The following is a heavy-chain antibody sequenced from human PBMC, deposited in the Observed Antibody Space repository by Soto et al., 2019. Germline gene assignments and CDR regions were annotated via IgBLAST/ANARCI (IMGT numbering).Heavy chain of an antibody. V-gene: IGHV3-23*01. D-gene: IGHD2-2*01. Sequence: PGGSLRLSCAASGVTFSSYGMSWGRPAPGKGLEWVSAISGSGGSTYYADSVKGRFTISRDNSKNTLYLQMNSLRAEDTAVYYCAKVEGCSSTSCPTALGYYYMDVWGKGITVTVSS. CDR1: GVTFSSYG. CDR2: ISGSGGST. CDR3: AKVEGCSSTSCPTALGYYYMDV. J-gene: IGHJ6*03.